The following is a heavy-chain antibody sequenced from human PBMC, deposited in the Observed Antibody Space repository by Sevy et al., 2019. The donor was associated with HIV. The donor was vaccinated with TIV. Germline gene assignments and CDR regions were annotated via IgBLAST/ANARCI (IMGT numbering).Heavy chain of an antibody. CDR1: GYTFSDYY. J-gene: IGHJ4*02. V-gene: IGHV1-2*02. CDR3: AGDLVRDDFGYWGFDF. Sequence: ASVKVSCKASGYTFSDYYLHWLRLAPGQGFEWMGWINPKTGATKYAQRFQGRVTLSRDTSITTAFMGLSSLGSDDAALFYCAGDLVRDDFGYWGFDFWGQGTLVTVSS. D-gene: IGHD3-22*01. CDR2: INPKTGAT.